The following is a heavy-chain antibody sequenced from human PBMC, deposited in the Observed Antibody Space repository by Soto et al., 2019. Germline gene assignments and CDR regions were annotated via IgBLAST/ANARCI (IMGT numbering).Heavy chain of an antibody. CDR1: GYTFTGYY. CDR3: ARGCWRSSSDYYYGMDV. D-gene: IGHD6-6*01. V-gene: IGHV1-2*04. CDR2: INPNSGGT. Sequence: ASVKVSCKASGYTFTGYYMHWVRQAPGQGLEWMGWINPNSGGTNYAQKFQGWVTMTRDTSISTAYMELSRLRSDDTAVYYCARGCWRSSSDYYYGMDVWGQGTTVTVSS. J-gene: IGHJ6*02.